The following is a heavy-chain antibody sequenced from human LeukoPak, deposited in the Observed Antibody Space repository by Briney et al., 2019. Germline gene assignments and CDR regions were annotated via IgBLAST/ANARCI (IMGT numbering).Heavy chain of an antibody. D-gene: IGHD6-13*01. J-gene: IGHJ4*02. CDR3: ARLDKHTGSWLPDY. Sequence: PSETLSLTCTVSGGSISSYYWIWTRQPPGKGLEWIGYIYYSGTTYYYNPSLQIRVTMSVDTSKNQFSLKLNSVTAADTAVYFCARLDKHTGSWLPDYWGQGTLVTVSS. CDR1: GGSISSYY. V-gene: IGHV4-59*08. CDR2: IYYSGTTY.